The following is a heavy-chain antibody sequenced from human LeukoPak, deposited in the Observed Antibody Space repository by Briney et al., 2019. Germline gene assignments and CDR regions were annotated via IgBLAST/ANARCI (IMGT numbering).Heavy chain of an antibody. D-gene: IGHD3-22*01. CDR3: ARAPSEIGGYYPEYFRH. CDR2: IKSDGST. Sequence: TGGSLRRSSAASAFTFSSNCRHWLRQAPGKELMWFSRIKSDGSTTYADSVKGRFTISRDNATNTVSLQMNSVRAEDTGVYYCARAPSEIGGYYPEYFRHWGEGTLVTVSS. J-gene: IGHJ1*01. CDR1: AFTFSSNC. V-gene: IGHV3-74*03.